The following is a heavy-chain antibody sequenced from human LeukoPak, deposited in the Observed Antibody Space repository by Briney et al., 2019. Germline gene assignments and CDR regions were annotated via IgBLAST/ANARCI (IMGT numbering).Heavy chain of an antibody. CDR3: ARDQVELCSSGSCYVIDN. Sequence: GGSLRLSCAASGFTFDIYAMHWVRQAPGKGLEWVAVMSYDGSNKYYADSVKGRFTISRDNSRNTLHLQMSSLRVADTAVYYCARDQVELCSSGSCYVIDNWGPGALVAVSS. V-gene: IGHV3-30*04. CDR1: GFTFDIYA. J-gene: IGHJ4*02. D-gene: IGHD2-15*01. CDR2: MSYDGSNK.